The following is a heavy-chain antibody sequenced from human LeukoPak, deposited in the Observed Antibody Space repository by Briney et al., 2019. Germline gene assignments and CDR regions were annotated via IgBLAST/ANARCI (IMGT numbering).Heavy chain of an antibody. J-gene: IGHJ6*03. CDR3: ASIRFLRYMDV. CDR2: INSDGSST. V-gene: IGHV3-74*01. CDR1: GFTFSSYW. Sequence: PGGSLRLSCAASGFTFSSYWMHWVRQAPGKGLVWVSRINSDGSSTSYADSVKGRFTISRDNAKNTLYLQMNSLRAEDTAVYYCASIRFLRYMDVWGKGTTVTVSS. D-gene: IGHD3-3*01.